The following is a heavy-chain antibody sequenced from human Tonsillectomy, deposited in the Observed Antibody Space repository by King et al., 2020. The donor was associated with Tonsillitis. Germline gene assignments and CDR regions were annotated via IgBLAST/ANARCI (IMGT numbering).Heavy chain of an antibody. CDR1: GFTFSSYS. CDR2: ISYDGSNK. D-gene: IGHD3-22*01. V-gene: IGHV3-30-3*01. J-gene: IGHJ6*02. Sequence: QLVQSGGGVVQPGRSLRLSCAASGFTFSSYSMHWVRQAPGKGLEWVAVISYDGSNKYYADSVKGRFTISRDNSKNTLYLQMNSLRAEDTAVYYCARADYYDSSGYFDYYYYYGMDVWGQGTTVTVSS. CDR3: ARADYYDSSGYFDYYYYYGMDV.